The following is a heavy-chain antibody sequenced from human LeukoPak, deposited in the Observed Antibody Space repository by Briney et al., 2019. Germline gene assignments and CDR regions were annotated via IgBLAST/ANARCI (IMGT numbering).Heavy chain of an antibody. Sequence: GASVKVSCKASGYTFTGYYMHWVRQAPGQGLEWMGRINPNSGGTNYAQKFQGRVTMTRDTSISTAYMELSRLRSDDTAVYYCARGPKRIVGVVAASNNWFDPWGQETLVTVSS. CDR2: INPNSGGT. CDR1: GYTFTGYY. J-gene: IGHJ5*02. D-gene: IGHD2-15*01. V-gene: IGHV1-2*06. CDR3: ARGPKRIVGVVAASNNWFDP.